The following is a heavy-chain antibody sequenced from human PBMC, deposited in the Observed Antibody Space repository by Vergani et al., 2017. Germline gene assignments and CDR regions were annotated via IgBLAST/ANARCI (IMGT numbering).Heavy chain of an antibody. CDR3: AKARSSWYKGPTTGTANY. Sequence: QMQLVQSGPEVKKPGTSVKVSCKASGFTFTSSAVQWVRQARGQRLEWIGWIVVGSGNTNYAQKFQERVTITRDMSTSTAYMELSSLRSEDTAVYYCAKARSSWYKGPTTGTANYWGQGTLVTVSS. CDR2: IVVGSGNT. V-gene: IGHV1-58*01. CDR1: GFTFTSSA. D-gene: IGHD6-13*01. J-gene: IGHJ4*02.